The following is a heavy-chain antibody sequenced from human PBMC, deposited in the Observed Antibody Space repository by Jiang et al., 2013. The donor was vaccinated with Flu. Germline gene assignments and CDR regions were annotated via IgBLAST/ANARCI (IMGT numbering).Heavy chain of an antibody. J-gene: IGHJ6*02. V-gene: IGHV4-38-2*02. D-gene: IGHD2-15*01. CDR3: ASTLDGAATNYYYYYGMDV. CDR2: IYHSGST. Sequence: GLVKPSETLSLTCTVSGYSISSGYYWGWIRQPPGKGLEWIGSIYHSGSTYYNPSLKSRVTISVDTSKNQFSLKLSSVTAADTAVYYCASTLDGAATNYYYYYGMDVWGQGTTVTVSS. CDR1: GYSISSGYY.